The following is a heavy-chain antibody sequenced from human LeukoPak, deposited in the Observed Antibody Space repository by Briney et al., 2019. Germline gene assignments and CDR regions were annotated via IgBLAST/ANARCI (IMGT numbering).Heavy chain of an antibody. CDR2: IYHSGST. Sequence: SETLSLTCAVSGGSISSGGYSWSWIRQPPGKGLEWIGYIYHSGSTYYNPSLKSRVTISVDRSKNQFSLKLSSVTAADTAVYHCARGRTGAAALDFWGPGTLVTVSS. D-gene: IGHD2-2*01. V-gene: IGHV4-30-2*01. CDR3: ARGRTGAAALDF. J-gene: IGHJ4*02. CDR1: GGSISSGGYS.